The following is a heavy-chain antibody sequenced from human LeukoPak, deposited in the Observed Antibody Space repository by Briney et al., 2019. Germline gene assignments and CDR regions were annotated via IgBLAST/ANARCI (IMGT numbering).Heavy chain of an antibody. D-gene: IGHD6-19*01. J-gene: IGHJ5*02. CDR1: DGSISNYY. CDR3: ARNAAVATSRSWFDP. Sequence: SETLSLTCTVSDGSISNYYWSWIRQPPGKGLEWIGYIYYSGSTNYNPSLKSRVTMSVDTSKNQLSLKLSSVTAADTAVYYCARNAAVATSRSWFDPWGQGTLVTASS. V-gene: IGHV4-59*08. CDR2: IYYSGST.